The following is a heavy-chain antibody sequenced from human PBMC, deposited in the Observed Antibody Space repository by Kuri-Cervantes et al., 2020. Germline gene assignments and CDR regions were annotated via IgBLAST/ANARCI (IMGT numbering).Heavy chain of an antibody. V-gene: IGHV3-23*01. CDR2: SSDNT. J-gene: IGHJ4*02. Sequence: GESLKISCAASGFTFSSYSMSWVRQAPGKGLEWVSTSSDNTYYADSVKGRFTISRDNSKNTLYLQMNSLKTEDTAVYYCTTAGSSWHYWGQGTLVTVSS. D-gene: IGHD6-13*01. CDR1: GFTFSSYS. CDR3: TTAGSSWHY.